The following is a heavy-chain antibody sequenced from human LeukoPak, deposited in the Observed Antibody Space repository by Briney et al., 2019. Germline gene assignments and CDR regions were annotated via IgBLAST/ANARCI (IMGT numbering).Heavy chain of an antibody. J-gene: IGHJ4*02. CDR1: GFTFSSYS. D-gene: IGHD4-17*01. CDR3: ARDRDYGDYDENFDY. CDR2: ISSSSSYI. Sequence: GGSLRLSCAASGFTFSSYSMNWVRQAPGKGLEWVSSISSSSSYIYYADSVKGRFTISRDNAKNSLYLQMSSLRAEDTAVYYCARDRDYGDYDENFDYWGQGTLVTVSS. V-gene: IGHV3-21*01.